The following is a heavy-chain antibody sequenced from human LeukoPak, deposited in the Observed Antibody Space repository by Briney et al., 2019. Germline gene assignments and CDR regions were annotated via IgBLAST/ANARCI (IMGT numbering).Heavy chain of an antibody. CDR1: GFTVSDNY. CDR3: ARHDSWAGWFDP. D-gene: IGHD3-22*01. CDR2: IYSGGTT. V-gene: IGHV3-53*01. Sequence: GGSLRLPCAASGFTVSDNYMSWVRQDPGKGLEWVSVIYSGGTTYSADSVKGRFTISRDNSKNTLYLQMNSLRAEDTAVYYCARHDSWAGWFDPWGQGTLVTVSS. J-gene: IGHJ5*02.